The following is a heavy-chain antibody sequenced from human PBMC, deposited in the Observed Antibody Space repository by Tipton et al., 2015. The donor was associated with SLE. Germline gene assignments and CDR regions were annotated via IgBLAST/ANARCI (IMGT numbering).Heavy chain of an antibody. CDR3: ARGGAVAGRPLLVDI. D-gene: IGHD6-19*01. CDR1: YGSISGYY. Sequence: TLSLTCTVSYGSISGYYWSWIRQPPGKGLEWIGYIYYRGTTNYNPSLKSRATISVDTSKNQFSLQLNSVTPEDTAVYYCARGGAVAGRPLLVDIWGQGTMVTVSS. V-gene: IGHV4-59*12. CDR2: IYYRGTT. J-gene: IGHJ3*02.